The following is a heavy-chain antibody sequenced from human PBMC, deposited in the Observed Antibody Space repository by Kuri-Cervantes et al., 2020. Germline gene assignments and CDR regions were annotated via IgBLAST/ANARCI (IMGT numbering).Heavy chain of an antibody. V-gene: IGHV4-31*03. CDR2: IYYSGSA. CDR1: GDSINSGGYF. Sequence: SETLSLTCTVSGDSINSGGYFWSWIRQSSGKGLEWIGYIYYSGSAYYNPSLKSRVTISVDTSKNQFSLKLSSVTAADTAVYYCARSMGGAFDIWGQGTMVTVSS. D-gene: IGHD6-6*01. J-gene: IGHJ3*02. CDR3: ARSMGGAFDI.